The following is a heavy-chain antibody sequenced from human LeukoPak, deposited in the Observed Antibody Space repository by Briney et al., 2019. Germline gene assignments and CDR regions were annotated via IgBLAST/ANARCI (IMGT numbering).Heavy chain of an antibody. CDR3: ASLGGNYMDV. J-gene: IGHJ6*03. CDR1: GFTFSSYS. Sequence: GGSLRPSCAASGFTFSSYSMNWVRQAPGKGLEWVSHISSSSSTIYYADSVKGRFTISRDNAKNSLYLQMNSLRAEDTAVYYCASLGGNYMDVWGKGTTVTVSS. D-gene: IGHD3-16*01. CDR2: ISSSSSTI. V-gene: IGHV3-48*01.